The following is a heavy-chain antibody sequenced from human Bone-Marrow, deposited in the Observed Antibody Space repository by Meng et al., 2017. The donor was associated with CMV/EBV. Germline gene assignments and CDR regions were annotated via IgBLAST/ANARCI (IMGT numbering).Heavy chain of an antibody. Sequence: SETLSLTCTVSGGSISSSSYYWGWIRQPPGKGLEWIGSIYYSGSTYYNPSLKSRVTISVDTSKNQFSLKLSSVTAADTAVYYCARHADVVVPATLFDYWAQGTLVTVSS. V-gene: IGHV4-39*01. CDR2: IYYSGST. CDR1: GGSISSSSYY. CDR3: ARHADVVVPATLFDY. D-gene: IGHD2-2*01. J-gene: IGHJ4*02.